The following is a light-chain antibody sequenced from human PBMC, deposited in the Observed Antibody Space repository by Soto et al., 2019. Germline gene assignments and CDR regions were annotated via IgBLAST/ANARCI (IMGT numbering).Light chain of an antibody. CDR3: LKYYDSPWT. CDR1: QGIRTE. CDR2: AAS. J-gene: IGKJ1*01. Sequence: ATQMTQSPSSLSASVGDRVTIACRASQGIRTELGWYQQKAGEAPKLLIYAASTLQSGVPPRFSGSGSGTDFILTSSLLHPEDFATYYCLKYYDSPWTFGQGTKVEMK. V-gene: IGKV1-6*01.